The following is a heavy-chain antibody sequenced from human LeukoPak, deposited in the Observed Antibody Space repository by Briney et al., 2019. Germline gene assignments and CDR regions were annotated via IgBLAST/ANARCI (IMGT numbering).Heavy chain of an antibody. CDR1: GYTFTSYG. V-gene: IGHV1-2*02. CDR2: INPNSGGT. CDR3: ARSIAAAGDLDY. J-gene: IGHJ4*02. Sequence: ASVKVSCKASGYTFTSYGISWVRQAPGQGLEWMGWINPNSGGTNYAQKFQGRVTMTRDTSISTAYMELSRLRSDDTAVYYCARSIAAAGDLDYWGQGTLVAVSS. D-gene: IGHD6-13*01.